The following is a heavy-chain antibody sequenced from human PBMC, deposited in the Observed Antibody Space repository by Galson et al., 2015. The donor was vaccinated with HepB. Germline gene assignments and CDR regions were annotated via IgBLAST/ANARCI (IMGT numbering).Heavy chain of an antibody. CDR2: IKQDGSEK. CDR1: GFTFSSYW. CDR3: ARDKYYDFWSGYVTLNWFDP. V-gene: IGHV3-7*03. D-gene: IGHD3-3*01. Sequence: SLRLSCAASGFTFSSYWMSWVRQAPGKGLEWVANIKQDGSEKYYVDSVKGRFTISRDNAKNSLYLQMNSLRAEDTAVYYCARDKYYDFWSGYVTLNWFDPWGQGTLVTVSS. J-gene: IGHJ5*02.